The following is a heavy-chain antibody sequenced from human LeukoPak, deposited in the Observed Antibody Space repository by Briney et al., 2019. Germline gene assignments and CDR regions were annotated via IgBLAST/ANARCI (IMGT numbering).Heavy chain of an antibody. CDR2: ISYIGST. CDR3: ARDLVTVTKGFDI. D-gene: IGHD4-17*01. Sequence: SETLSLTCAVSAASFSSHYWTWIRPSPGKGLEWIGYISYIGSTNYNPSLKSRVTISIDTSRNQFSLKLRSVTAADTAVYYCARDLVTVTKGFDIWGQGTMVSVSS. CDR1: AASFSSHY. V-gene: IGHV4-59*11. J-gene: IGHJ3*02.